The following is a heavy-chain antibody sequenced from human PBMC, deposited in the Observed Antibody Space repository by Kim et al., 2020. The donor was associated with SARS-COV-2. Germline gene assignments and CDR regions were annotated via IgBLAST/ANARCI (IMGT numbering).Heavy chain of an antibody. V-gene: IGHV3-48*02. CDR2: ISSSSSTI. D-gene: IGHD6-6*01. CDR3: ARDQGSSGGGYFFDY. J-gene: IGHJ4*02. CDR1: GFTFRCYS. Sequence: GGSLRLSCEXSGFTFRCYSMNWVRQAPGKGLEWVSYISSSSSTIYYADSVKGRFTISRDNSKNTLYLQMNSLRDEDTAVYYCARDQGSSGGGYFFDYWGQGTLVTVSS.